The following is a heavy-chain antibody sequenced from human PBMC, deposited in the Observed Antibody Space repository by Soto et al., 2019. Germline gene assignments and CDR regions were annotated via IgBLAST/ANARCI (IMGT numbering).Heavy chain of an antibody. CDR3: ARGAVAGPYYYGMDV. CDR2: IYHSGST. V-gene: IGHV4-4*02. Sequence: QVQLQESGPGLVKPSGTLSLTCAVSGGSISSSNWWSWVRQPPGKGLEWIGEIYHSGSTNYNPSLKSRVTRSVDKSKTQSSLKLSSVTAAATAVYYCARGAVAGPYYYGMDVWGQGTTVTVSS. J-gene: IGHJ6*02. CDR1: GGSISSSNW. D-gene: IGHD6-19*01.